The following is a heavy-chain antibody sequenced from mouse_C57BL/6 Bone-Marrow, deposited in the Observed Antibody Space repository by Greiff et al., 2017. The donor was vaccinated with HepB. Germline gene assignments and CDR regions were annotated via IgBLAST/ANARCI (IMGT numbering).Heavy chain of an antibody. CDR1: GFTFSDYY. Sequence: EVKLMESAGGLVQPGSSMKLSCTASGFTFSDYYMAWVRQVPEKGLEWVANIHYDGSSTYYLDSLKSRFIISRDNAKNILYLQLSSLKSEDTATYDCARGRYGGWYCDVWGTGTTVTVSS. CDR3: ARGRYGGWYCDV. CDR2: IHYDGSST. V-gene: IGHV5-16*01. D-gene: IGHD2-10*02. J-gene: IGHJ1*03.